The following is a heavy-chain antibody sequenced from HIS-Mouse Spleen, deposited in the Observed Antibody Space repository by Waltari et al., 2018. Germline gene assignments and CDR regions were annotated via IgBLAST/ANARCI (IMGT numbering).Heavy chain of an antibody. CDR2: IYHSGST. D-gene: IGHD6-13*01. CDR3: ARGSRLDY. J-gene: IGHJ4*02. V-gene: IGHV4-38-2*02. Sequence: QVQLQESGPGLVKPSETLSLTCTVSGYSLSSGSYWGWIRQPPGKGLEWIGSIYHSGSTYYNPSLKSRVTISVDTSKNQFSLKLSSVTAADTAVYYCARGSRLDYWGQGTLVTVSS. CDR1: GYSLSSGSY.